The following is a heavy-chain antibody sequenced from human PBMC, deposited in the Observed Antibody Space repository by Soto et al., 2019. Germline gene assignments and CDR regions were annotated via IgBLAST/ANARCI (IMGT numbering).Heavy chain of an antibody. CDR2: ISPSGGST. Sequence: ASVKVSCKASGYTFTNYYIHWVRQAPGQGLEWMGIISPSGGSTWSAQKFQDRVTMTRDTSTSTVYMEVNSLRSADTAVYYCARGGPEMATIGSFDYWGQGTQVTVSS. CDR3: ARGGPEMATIGSFDY. D-gene: IGHD5-12*01. V-gene: IGHV1-46*01. J-gene: IGHJ4*02. CDR1: GYTFTNYY.